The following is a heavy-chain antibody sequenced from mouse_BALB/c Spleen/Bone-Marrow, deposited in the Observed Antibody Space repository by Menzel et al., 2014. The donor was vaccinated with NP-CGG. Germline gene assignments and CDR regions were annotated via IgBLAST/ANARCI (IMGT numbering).Heavy chain of an antibody. Sequence: EVQLQQSGAELVRSGASVKLSCTASGFNIKDYYMHWVKQRPEQGLEWIGWIDPENGDTEYAPKFQGKATMTADTSSNTAYLQLSSLTSEDTAVYYCNAKYGNSLYWYFDVWGAGTTVTVSS. CDR3: NAKYGNSLYWYFDV. CDR2: IDPENGDT. D-gene: IGHD2-10*02. J-gene: IGHJ1*01. CDR1: GFNIKDYY. V-gene: IGHV14-4*02.